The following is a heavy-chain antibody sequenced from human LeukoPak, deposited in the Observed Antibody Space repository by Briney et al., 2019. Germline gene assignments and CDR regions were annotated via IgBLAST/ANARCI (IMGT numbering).Heavy chain of an antibody. Sequence: GGPLRLSCAASGFTFSSYGMHRLRQAPGKQLEWVAVISYDGSNKYYADSVKGRFTISRDNSKNTLYLQMNSLRAEDTAVYYCANPYSSSGDYWGQGTLVTVSS. CDR2: ISYDGSNK. J-gene: IGHJ4*02. V-gene: IGHV3-30*18. D-gene: IGHD6-13*01. CDR1: GFTFSSYG. CDR3: ANPYSSSGDY.